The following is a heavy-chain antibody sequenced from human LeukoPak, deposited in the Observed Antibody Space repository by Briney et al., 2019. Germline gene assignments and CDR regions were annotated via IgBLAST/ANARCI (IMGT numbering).Heavy chain of an antibody. J-gene: IGHJ6*03. CDR3: AIRYGSGEKYYYYYYMDV. Sequence: ASVKVSCKASGYTFTGPYIHWVRQAPGQGLEWMGWINPDSGGTNYAQKFQGRVTMTRDTSSSTAYMQLSSLRSEDTAVYYCAIRYGSGEKYYYYYYMDVWGKGTTVTVSS. CDR1: GYTFTGPY. D-gene: IGHD3-10*01. V-gene: IGHV1-2*02. CDR2: INPDSGGT.